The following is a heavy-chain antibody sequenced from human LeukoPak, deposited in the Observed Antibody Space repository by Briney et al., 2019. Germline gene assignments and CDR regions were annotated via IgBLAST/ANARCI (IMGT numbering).Heavy chain of an antibody. Sequence: GGSLRLSCAASGFTFSSYDMHWVRQATGEGLEWVSAIGTAGDTYYPGSVKGRFTISRENAKNSLYLQMNSLRAGDTAVYYCARGGPGGDYDSSGYLSWYFDLWGRGTLVTVSS. D-gene: IGHD3-22*01. J-gene: IGHJ2*01. CDR2: IGTAGDT. CDR1: GFTFSSYD. V-gene: IGHV3-13*01. CDR3: ARGGPGGDYDSSGYLSWYFDL.